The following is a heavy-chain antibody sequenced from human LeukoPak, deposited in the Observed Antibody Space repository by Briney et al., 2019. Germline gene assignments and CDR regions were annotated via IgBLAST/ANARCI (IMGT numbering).Heavy chain of an antibody. CDR2: IYTSGST. V-gene: IGHV4-4*07. D-gene: IGHD2-2*02. CDR1: GGSISSYY. Sequence: SETLSLTCTVSGGSISSYYWSWIRQPAGKGLEWIGRIYTSGSTNYNPSLKRRVTMSVDTSKNQFSLKLSSVTAADTAVYYCAREAIVVVPAAIDPLFDYWGQGTLVTVSS. CDR3: AREAIVVVPAAIDPLFDY. J-gene: IGHJ4*02.